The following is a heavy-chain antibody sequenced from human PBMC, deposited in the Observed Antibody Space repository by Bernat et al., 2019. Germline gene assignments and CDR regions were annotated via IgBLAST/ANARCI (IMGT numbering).Heavy chain of an antibody. Sequence: EVQLVESGGGLVQPGGSLRLSCAASGFTFSSYSMNWVRQAPGKGLEWVSYISSSSSTIYYADSVKGRFTISRDNAKNSLYLQMNSLRAEDTAVYYCARDPRPSGDSGYDHWGQGTLVTVSS. J-gene: IGHJ5*02. V-gene: IGHV3-48*01. CDR1: GFTFSSYS. D-gene: IGHD5-12*01. CDR3: ARDPRPSGDSGYDH. CDR2: ISSSSSTI.